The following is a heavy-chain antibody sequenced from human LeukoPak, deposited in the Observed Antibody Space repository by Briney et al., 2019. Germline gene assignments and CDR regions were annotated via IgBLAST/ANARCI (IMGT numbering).Heavy chain of an antibody. CDR3: APSLEEMATTPYYYGMDV. V-gene: IGHV1-69*04. CDR1: GGTFSSYA. D-gene: IGHD5-24*01. Sequence: SVKVSCKASGGTFSSYAISWVRQAPGQGLEWMGRIIPILGIANYAQKFQGRVTITADKPASTAYMELSSLRSEDTAVYYCAPSLEEMATTPYYYGMDVWGQGTTVTVSS. J-gene: IGHJ6*02. CDR2: IIPILGIA.